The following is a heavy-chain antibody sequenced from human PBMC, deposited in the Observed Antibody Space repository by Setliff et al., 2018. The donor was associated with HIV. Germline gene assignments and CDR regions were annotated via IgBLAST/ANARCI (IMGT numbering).Heavy chain of an antibody. CDR1: GYSFTNYG. D-gene: IGHD2-8*01. CDR3: ARDGWRHVLHGNYYYYFMDV. J-gene: IGHJ6*03. Sequence: ASVKVSCKASGYSFTNYGISWVRQAPGQGLEWMGWISIYNGNTHYAQNFRDRVTMTADTSTSTAYMELRSLRYDDTASYFCARDGWRHVLHGNYYYYFMDVWGKGTTVTVSS. V-gene: IGHV1-18*01. CDR2: ISIYNGNT.